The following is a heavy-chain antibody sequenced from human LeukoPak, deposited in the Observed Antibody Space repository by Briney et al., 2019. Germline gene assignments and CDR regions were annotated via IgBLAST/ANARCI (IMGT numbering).Heavy chain of an antibody. Sequence: PSQTLSLTCTVSGGSISSGRYYWSWTRHPAGKGLEGIGRFYTSGSTNYNPSLKRRATIPVDASNDQFPLKLSSVAAADTAVYYCAREAYYYDSSGYYYVDYWGQGTLVTVSS. J-gene: IGHJ4*02. V-gene: IGHV4-61*02. D-gene: IGHD3-22*01. CDR3: AREAYYYDSSGYYYVDY. CDR2: FYTSGST. CDR1: GGSISSGRYY.